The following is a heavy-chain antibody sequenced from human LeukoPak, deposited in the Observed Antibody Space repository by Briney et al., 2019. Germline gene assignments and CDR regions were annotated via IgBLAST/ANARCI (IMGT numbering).Heavy chain of an antibody. J-gene: IGHJ4*02. CDR2: IIPIFGTA. D-gene: IGHD6-19*01. CDR1: GGTFISYA. V-gene: IGHV1-69*13. Sequence: SVKVSCKASGGTFISYAISWVRQAPGQGLEWMGGIIPIFGTANYAQKFQGRVTITGDESTSTAYMELSSVRSEDTAVYYCARGKISYSSGWYYYFDYWGQGTLVTVSS. CDR3: ARGKISYSSGWYYYFDY.